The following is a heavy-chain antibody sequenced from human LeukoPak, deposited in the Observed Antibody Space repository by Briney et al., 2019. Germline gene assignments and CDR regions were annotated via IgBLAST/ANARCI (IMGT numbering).Heavy chain of an antibody. CDR3: AKGDYYDLDY. J-gene: IGHJ4*02. V-gene: IGHV3-30-3*01. CDR2: ISYDGSDK. Sequence: PEGSLRLSCAASGFTFNSNVMHWVRQAPGKGLEWVAVISYDGSDKYYADSVKGRFTISRDNSRNTLYLQMNSLTAEDTAVYYCAKGDYYDLDYWGQGTLVTVSS. CDR1: GFTFNSNV. D-gene: IGHD3-22*01.